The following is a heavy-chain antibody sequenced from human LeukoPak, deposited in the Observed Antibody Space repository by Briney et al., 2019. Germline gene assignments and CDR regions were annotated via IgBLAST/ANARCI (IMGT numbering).Heavy chain of an antibody. CDR1: GGSISSYY. CDR3: AREYYDYVWGSYRPTYYFDY. CDR2: IYSSGST. D-gene: IGHD3-16*02. J-gene: IGHJ4*02. V-gene: IGHV4-4*07. Sequence: PSETLSLTCTVSGGSISSYYWSWIRQPAGKGLEWIGRIYSSGSTDYNPSLKSRVTMSVDTSKNKFSLKLSSVTAADTAVYYCAREYYDYVWGSYRPTYYFDYWGQGTLVTVSS.